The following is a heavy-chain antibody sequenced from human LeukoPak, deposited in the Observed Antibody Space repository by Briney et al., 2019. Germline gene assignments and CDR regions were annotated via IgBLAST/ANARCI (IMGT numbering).Heavy chain of an antibody. CDR1: GFTVSSNY. D-gene: IGHD6-6*01. CDR3: ARGLKVYSSSSGG. CDR2: IYSGGST. Sequence: GGSLRLSCAASGFTVSSNYMSWVRQAPGEGLEWVSVIYSGGSTYYADSVKGRFTISRDSSKNTLYLQMNSLRAEDTAVYYCARGLKVYSSSSGGGGQGTLVTVSS. V-gene: IGHV3-53*01. J-gene: IGHJ4*02.